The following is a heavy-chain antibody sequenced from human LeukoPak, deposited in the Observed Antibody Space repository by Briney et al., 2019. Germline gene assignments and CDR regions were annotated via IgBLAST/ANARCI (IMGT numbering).Heavy chain of an antibody. V-gene: IGHV1-69-2*01. CDR2: VDPEDGET. CDR3: SFTAAGGDFPY. J-gene: IGHJ4*02. CDR1: GYTFTDYY. D-gene: IGHD6-13*01. Sequence: ASVKVSCKVSGYTFTDYYMHWVQQPPGKGLEWMGLVDPEDGETIYAEKFQGRVTITAYTSTDTAYMELSSLRSEDRAVYFWSFTAAGGDFPYWGQGTLVTVSS.